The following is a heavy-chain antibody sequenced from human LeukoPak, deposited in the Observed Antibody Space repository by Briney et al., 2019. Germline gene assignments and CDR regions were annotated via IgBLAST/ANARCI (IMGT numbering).Heavy chain of an antibody. CDR1: GGSISRYY. CDR3: ARGYAFDI. J-gene: IGHJ3*02. Sequence: TSETLSLTCTVSGGSISRYYWSWIRQPPGKGLEWIGYIYYTGSTNYNPSLNSRVTISVDTSKNQFSLKLSSVTAADTAVYYCARGYAFDIWGQGTMVTVSS. CDR2: IYYTGST. V-gene: IGHV4-59*08.